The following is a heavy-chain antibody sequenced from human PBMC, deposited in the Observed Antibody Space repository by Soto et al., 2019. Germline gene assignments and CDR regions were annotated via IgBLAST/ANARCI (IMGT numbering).Heavy chain of an antibody. V-gene: IGHV3-21*01. CDR1: GFTFSSYS. Sequence: GGSLRLSCAASGFTFSSYSMNWVRQAPGKGLEWVSSISSSSSYIYYADSVKGRFTISRDNAKNSLYLQMNSLRAEDTAVYYCARESLWFGEHPDYWGQGTLVTVSS. CDR3: ARESLWFGEHPDY. D-gene: IGHD3-10*01. J-gene: IGHJ4*02. CDR2: ISSSSSYI.